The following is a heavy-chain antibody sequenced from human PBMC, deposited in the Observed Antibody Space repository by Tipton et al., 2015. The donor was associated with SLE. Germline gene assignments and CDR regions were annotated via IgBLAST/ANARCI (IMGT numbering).Heavy chain of an antibody. V-gene: IGHV3-23*01. CDR3: ALIGSYPY. CDR2: ISGSGGTT. CDR1: GFAFSSYA. Sequence: SLRLSCAASGFAFSSYAMTWVRQAPGKGLEWVSGISGSGGTTYYADSVKGRFTISRDNSKNTLYLQMNSLRADDTAVYYCALIGSYPYWGQGTLVTVSS. J-gene: IGHJ4*02. D-gene: IGHD1-26*01.